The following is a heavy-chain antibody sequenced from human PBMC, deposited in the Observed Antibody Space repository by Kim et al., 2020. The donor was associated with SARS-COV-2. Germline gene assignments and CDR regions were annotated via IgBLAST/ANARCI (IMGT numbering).Heavy chain of an antibody. V-gene: IGHV4-59*13. D-gene: IGHD1-7*01. CDR2: VFYSGST. CDR1: GGSISNYY. J-gene: IGHJ6*02. CDR3: ARHLTVNYYRNSRYYGMDV. Sequence: SETLSLTCTVSGGSISNYYWSWIRQPPGKGLEWIGYVFYSGSTNYNPSLSSRVTISVDTSKNQFSLKLNYVTPADTAVYHCARHLTVNYYRNSRYYGMDVWGPGTPVSVSS.